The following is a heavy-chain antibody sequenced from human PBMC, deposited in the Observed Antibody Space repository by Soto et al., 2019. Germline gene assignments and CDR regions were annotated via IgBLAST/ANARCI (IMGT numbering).Heavy chain of an antibody. CDR3: AKDLYVQPPSGWFDP. Sequence: GGSLRLSCAASGFPFSDHAMHWVRQTPGKGLEWVSAITGRGDSTYYADSVKGRFTISRDNSKSTLYLQMMSLRAEDTAVYYCAKDLYVQPPSGWFDPWGQGTVVTVSS. J-gene: IGHJ5*02. V-gene: IGHV3-23*01. CDR2: ITGRGDST. CDR1: GFPFSDHA. D-gene: IGHD1-26*01.